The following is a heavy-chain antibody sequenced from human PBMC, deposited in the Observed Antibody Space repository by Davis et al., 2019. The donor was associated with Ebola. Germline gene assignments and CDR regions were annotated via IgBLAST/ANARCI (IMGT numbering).Heavy chain of an antibody. CDR3: ARGYCSGGSCYSCDY. J-gene: IGHJ4*02. D-gene: IGHD2-15*01. CDR2: IIPIFGTA. CDR1: GGTFSSYA. Sequence: SVKVSCKASGGTFSSYAISWVRQAPGQGLEWMGGIIPIFGTANYAQKLQGRVTMTTDTSTSTAYMELRSLRSDDTAVYYCARGYCSGGSCYSCDYWGQGTLVTVSS. V-gene: IGHV1-69*05.